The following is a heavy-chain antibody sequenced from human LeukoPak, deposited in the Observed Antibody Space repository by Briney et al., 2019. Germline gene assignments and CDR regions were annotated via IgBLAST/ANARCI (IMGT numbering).Heavy chain of an antibody. V-gene: IGHV4-39*01. Sequence: AETLSLTCSVSGDSISTSSYYWGWIRQPPGKGLEWIGTIYYSGSTYYNPSLTSRVTISVDTSKNQFSLKLSSVTAADTAVYYCARHKDYYYSYMDVWGKGTTVTISS. J-gene: IGHJ6*03. CDR1: GDSISTSSYY. CDR3: ARHKDYYYSYMDV. CDR2: IYYSGST.